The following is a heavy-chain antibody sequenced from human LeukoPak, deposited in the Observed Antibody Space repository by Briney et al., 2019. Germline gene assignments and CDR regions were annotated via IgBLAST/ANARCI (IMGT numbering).Heavy chain of an antibody. CDR1: GLTFDDSG. CDR3: ARNHNAYDI. V-gene: IGHV3-20*04. J-gene: IGHJ3*02. Sequence: SGGSLRLSCAASGLTFDDSGMKWVRQAPGEGLEWVSGIIWNGGSTYYADSVKGRFTISRDNAKNSLYLQMNSLRAEDTALYYCARNHNAYDIWGQGTMVTVSS. CDR2: IIWNGGST.